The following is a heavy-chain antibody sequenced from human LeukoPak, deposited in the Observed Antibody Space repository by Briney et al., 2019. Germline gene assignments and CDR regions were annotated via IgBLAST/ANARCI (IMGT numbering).Heavy chain of an antibody. D-gene: IGHD4-17*01. CDR3: ANNDYGDLGGN. J-gene: IGHJ4*02. CDR1: GFTFSSYS. CDR2: ISSSSSHI. V-gene: IGHV3-21*01. Sequence: PGGSLRLSCAPSGFTFSSYSMNWVRQAPGKGLEWVSSISSSSSHIYYADSAKGRFTISRDNAKNSLYLQMNSLRVEDTAVYYCANNDYGDLGGNWGQGTLVTVSS.